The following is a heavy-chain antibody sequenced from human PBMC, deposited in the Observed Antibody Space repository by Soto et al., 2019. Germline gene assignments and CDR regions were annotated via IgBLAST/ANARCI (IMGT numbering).Heavy chain of an antibody. D-gene: IGHD4-17*01. CDR1: GGSISSSSYY. V-gene: IGHV4-39*01. Sequence: SETLSLTCTVSGGSISSSSYYWGWIRQPPGKGLEWIGSIYYSGSTYYNPSLKSRVTISVDTSKNQFSLKLSSVTAADTAVYYCARRVAGDYPHYSYYGMDFWGQGTTVTVSS. CDR2: IYYSGST. CDR3: ARRVAGDYPHYSYYGMDF. J-gene: IGHJ6*02.